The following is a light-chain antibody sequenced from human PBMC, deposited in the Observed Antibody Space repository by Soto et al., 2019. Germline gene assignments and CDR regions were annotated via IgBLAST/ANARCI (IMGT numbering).Light chain of an antibody. V-gene: IGKV3-20*01. CDR1: QSVSSGY. CDR2: GAS. Sequence: EILLTHSPGTLSLSPGERATLSCRASQSVSSGYLAWYQHKPGQAPRLLIYGASSRATGIPDRFSGSGSGTDFTLTIGRLEPEDFAVYYCQQYGNSGGTFGQGTKVDIK. CDR3: QQYGNSGGT. J-gene: IGKJ1*01.